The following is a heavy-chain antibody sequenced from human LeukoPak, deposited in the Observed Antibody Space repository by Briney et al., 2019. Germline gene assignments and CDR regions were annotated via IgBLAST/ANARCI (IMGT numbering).Heavy chain of an antibody. CDR1: GFIFSSYW. D-gene: IGHD5/OR15-5a*01. CDR3: AIEVYIGPVDY. Sequence: AGGSLRLSCAASGFIFSSYWMTWVRQAPGKGLEWVANIKQDGNEKYYVDSVKGRFTISRGNAKNTLYLQMNSLRAEDTAVYYCAIEVYIGPVDYWGQGTLVTVSS. V-gene: IGHV3-7*02. J-gene: IGHJ4*02. CDR2: IKQDGNEK.